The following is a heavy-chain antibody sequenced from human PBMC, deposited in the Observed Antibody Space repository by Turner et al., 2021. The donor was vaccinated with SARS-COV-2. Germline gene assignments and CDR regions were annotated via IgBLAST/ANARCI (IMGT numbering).Heavy chain of an antibody. CDR1: GYTLTELS. Sequence: QVQLVQSGAEVKQPGASVNVSCKLSGYTLTELSMYWVRQAPGKGLGWMGGFDPEDGETIYAQKFQGRVTMTEDTSTDTAYMELSSLRSEDTAVYYCATGYQLRVNWFDPWGQGTLVTVSS. D-gene: IGHD2-2*01. CDR3: ATGYQLRVNWFDP. CDR2: FDPEDGET. J-gene: IGHJ5*02. V-gene: IGHV1-24*01.